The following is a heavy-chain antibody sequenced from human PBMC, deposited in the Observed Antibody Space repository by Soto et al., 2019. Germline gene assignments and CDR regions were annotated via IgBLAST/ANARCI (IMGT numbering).Heavy chain of an antibody. Sequence: GGSLRLSCAASGFSFSSYAMSWVRQAPGKGLEWVSAISGSSGSTYYTDSVKGRFTISRDNSKNTLDLQMISLRAEDTALYYCAKAGVMSVYYRHNFDYWGQGVLVTVSS. CDR2: ISGSSGST. CDR1: GFSFSSYA. D-gene: IGHD3-3*01. CDR3: AKAGVMSVYYRHNFDY. J-gene: IGHJ4*02. V-gene: IGHV3-23*01.